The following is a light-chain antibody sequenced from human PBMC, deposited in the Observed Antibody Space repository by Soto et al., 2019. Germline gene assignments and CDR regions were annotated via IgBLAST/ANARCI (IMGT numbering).Light chain of an antibody. CDR1: SSNIGAGYD. J-gene: IGLJ2*01. CDR3: QSYDSSLSAVV. V-gene: IGLV1-40*01. CDR2: GNN. Sequence: QSVLTQPPSVSGAPGQRVTISCTGSSSNIGAGYDVHWYQRIPGTAPKLLIYGNNNRPSGVPDRLSGSKSGTSASLAITGLQAEDEADYYCQSYDSSLSAVVFGGGTKLTVL.